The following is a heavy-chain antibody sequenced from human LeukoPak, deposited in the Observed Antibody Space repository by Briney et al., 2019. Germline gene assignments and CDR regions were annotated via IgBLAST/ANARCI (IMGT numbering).Heavy chain of an antibody. J-gene: IGHJ4*02. D-gene: IGHD2-15*01. Sequence: VASVKVSCKASGYTFTGYYMHWVRQAPGQGLEWMGWINPNSGGTNYAQKFQGRVTMTRDTSISTAYMELSRLRSGDTAVYYCASRYCSGGSCYDGVVYWGQGTLVTVSS. CDR1: GYTFTGYY. CDR2: INPNSGGT. CDR3: ASRYCSGGSCYDGVVY. V-gene: IGHV1-2*02.